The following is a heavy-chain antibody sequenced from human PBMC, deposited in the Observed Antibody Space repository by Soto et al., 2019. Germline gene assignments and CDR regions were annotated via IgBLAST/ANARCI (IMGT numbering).Heavy chain of an antibody. D-gene: IGHD4-4*01. CDR1: GFTFSSYA. V-gene: IGHV3-30-3*01. CDR3: AREARMTTVTVWAY. J-gene: IGHJ4*02. CDR2: ISYDGSNK. Sequence: QVQLVESGGGVVQPGRSLRLSCAASGFTFSSYAMHWVRQAPGKGLEWVAVISYDGSNKYYADSVKGRFTISRDNSKNTLYLQMNSLRAEDTAVYYCAREARMTTVTVWAYWGQGTLVTVSS.